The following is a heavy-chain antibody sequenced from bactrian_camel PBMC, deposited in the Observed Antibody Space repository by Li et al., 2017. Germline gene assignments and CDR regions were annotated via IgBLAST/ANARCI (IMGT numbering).Heavy chain of an antibody. V-gene: IGHV3S26*01. CDR3: AADRMACLRPSVQLASYNF. J-gene: IGHJ4*01. CDR2: IDNDGGT. CDR1: RYMYSRYC. Sequence: HVQLVESGGGSVQAGGSLRLSCAASRYMYSRYCVMAWSRQAPGKGREEREAVAVIDNDGGTSYADSVKGRFSISKDKVKNTLYLQMNNLRPEDTAMYYCAADRMACLRPSVQLASYNFWGQGTQVTVS.